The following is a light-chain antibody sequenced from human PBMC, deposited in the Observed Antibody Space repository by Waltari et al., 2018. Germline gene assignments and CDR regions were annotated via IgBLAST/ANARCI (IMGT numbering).Light chain of an antibody. J-gene: IGKJ2*01. CDR3: QQYNNWPPYT. CDR1: QDISSR. V-gene: IGKV1-12*01. Sequence: DIQMTQSPSSVSASVGDRVTVTCRASQDISSRLAWYQQQPGKAPRLLIYDTSTLQSGVPSRFSGSGSGTEFTLTISSLQSEDFAVYYCQQYNNWPPYTFGQGTKLEIK. CDR2: DTS.